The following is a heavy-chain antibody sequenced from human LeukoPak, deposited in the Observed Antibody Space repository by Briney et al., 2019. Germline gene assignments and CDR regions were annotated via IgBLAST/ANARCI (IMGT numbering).Heavy chain of an antibody. Sequence: QPSETLSLTCAVSGYSISSNHWWGWIRQPPGKGLEWIGHIYYAGSTYYNPSLKSRVTMSVDTSKNQFSLRLTSVTAVDTAVYYCARIGPILGAAWVDSWGQGTLVSVSS. D-gene: IGHD3-3*02. CDR2: IYYAGST. CDR1: GYSISSNHW. V-gene: IGHV4-28*01. CDR3: ARIGPILGAAWVDS. J-gene: IGHJ4*02.